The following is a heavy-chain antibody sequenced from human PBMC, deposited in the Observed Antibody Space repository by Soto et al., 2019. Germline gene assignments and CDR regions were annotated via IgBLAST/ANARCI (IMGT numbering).Heavy chain of an antibody. CDR3: ARGFGSSWFDY. V-gene: IGHV1-2*02. CDR2: MSTSSGGT. Sequence: QVQLVQSGAEVKDPGASVKVSCRPSGYTFTANYIHWVRQAPGQGLEWMGWMSTSSGGTRFAEKFQGRVTLTRDTSICTAYMELTTVTLDDKAVYYCARGFGSSWFDYWGQGTLVAVSS. D-gene: IGHD3-10*01. J-gene: IGHJ4*02. CDR1: GYTFTANY.